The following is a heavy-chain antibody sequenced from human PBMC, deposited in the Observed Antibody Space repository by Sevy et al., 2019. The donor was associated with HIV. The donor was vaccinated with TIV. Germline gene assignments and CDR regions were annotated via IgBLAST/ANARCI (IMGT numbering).Heavy chain of an antibody. J-gene: IGHJ4*02. CDR3: ARDVGSVVVPAAVYFDY. Sequence: ASVKVSCKASGYTFTGYYMHWVRQAPGQGLEWMGWINPNSGGTNYAQTFQGRVTMTRDTSISTAYMELSRLRSVDTAVYYCARDVGSVVVPAAVYFDYWGQGTLVTVSS. CDR1: GYTFTGYY. CDR2: INPNSGGT. V-gene: IGHV1-2*02. D-gene: IGHD2-2*01.